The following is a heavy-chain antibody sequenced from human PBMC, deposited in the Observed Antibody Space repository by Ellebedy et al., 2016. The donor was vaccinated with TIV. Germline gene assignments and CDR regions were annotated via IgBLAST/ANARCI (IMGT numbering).Heavy chain of an antibody. CDR1: GFIIRGDW. CDR2: ISPDGSAE. V-gene: IGHV3-7*03. CDR3: VTWGQSYGR. J-gene: IGHJ4*02. Sequence: PGGSLRLSCAASGFIIRGDWMSWVRQAPGKGLEWVAHISPDGSAEYYVESVKGRFTISRDNAKRSLFLQMNSLRVDDTAVYYCVTWGQSYGRWGQGSLVTISS. D-gene: IGHD3-16*01.